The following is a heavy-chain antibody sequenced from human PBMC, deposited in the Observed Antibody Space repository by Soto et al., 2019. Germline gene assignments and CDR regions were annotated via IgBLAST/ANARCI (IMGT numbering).Heavy chain of an antibody. D-gene: IGHD2-15*01. J-gene: IGHJ4*02. V-gene: IGHV4-61*08. CDR2: IYYSGST. CDR1: GDSISSGGYY. Sequence: SETLSLTCTVSGDSISSGGYYWSWIRQHPGKGLEWIGYIYYSGSTNYNPSLKSRVTISVDTSKNQFSLKLSSVTAADTAVYYCARRYGGTFDYWGQGTLVTVSS. CDR3: ARRYGGTFDY.